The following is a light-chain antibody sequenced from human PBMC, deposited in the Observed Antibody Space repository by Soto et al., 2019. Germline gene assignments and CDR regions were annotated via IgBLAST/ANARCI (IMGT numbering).Light chain of an antibody. V-gene: IGLV3-21*02. CDR3: QVWDIVTSRRI. CDR2: DDR. Sequence: SYELTQPPSVSVAPGQTASLACGGDNIETKTVHWYQQRPGQAPVLVVYDDRDRPSGIPERFSGSNSGHTGTLTISRVEAGDEADYYCQVWDIVTSRRIFGGGTKVTVL. CDR1: NIETKT. J-gene: IGLJ2*01.